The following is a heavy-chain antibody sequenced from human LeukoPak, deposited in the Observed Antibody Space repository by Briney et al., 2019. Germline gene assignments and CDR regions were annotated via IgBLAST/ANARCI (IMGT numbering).Heavy chain of an antibody. J-gene: IGHJ6*03. V-gene: IGHV4-61*02. CDR1: GGSISSGSYY. CDR3: ARELAARPPYYYYMDV. CDR2: IYTSGST. Sequence: SETLSLTCTVSGGSISSGSYYWSWIRQPAGKGLEWIGRIYTSGSTNYNPSLKSRVTISVDTSKNQFSLKLSSVTAADTAVYYCARELAARPPYYYYMDVWGKGTTVTVSS. D-gene: IGHD6-6*01.